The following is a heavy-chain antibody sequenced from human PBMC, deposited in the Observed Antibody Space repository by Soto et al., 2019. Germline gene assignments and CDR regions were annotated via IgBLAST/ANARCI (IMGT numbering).Heavy chain of an antibody. V-gene: IGHV3-33*01. CDR3: ARDRDGDFAFDY. J-gene: IGHJ4*02. D-gene: IGHD4-17*01. CDR1: GFTFSNYG. Sequence: GGSLRLSCAASGFTFSNYGMHWVRQAPGKGLEWVAIIWYDGSKKHYADSVKGRLTISRDNSKNTLYLQMSSLTAEDTAVYYCARDRDGDFAFDYWGQGTLVTISS. CDR2: IWYDGSKK.